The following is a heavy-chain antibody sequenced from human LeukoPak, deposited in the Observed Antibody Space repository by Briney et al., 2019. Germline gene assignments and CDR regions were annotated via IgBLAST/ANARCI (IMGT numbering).Heavy chain of an antibody. CDR1: GGSISSSSYY. D-gene: IGHD3-10*01. V-gene: IGHV4-39*07. CDR2: IYYSGST. Sequence: SETLTLTCTVSGGSISSSSYYWGRIPQPPGKGLEWIGSIYYSGSTYYNPSLNSRITISVDTSKNQFSLKLSSVTAADTAVYYCAGDSGPAATDAFDIWGQGTMVTVSS. CDR3: AGDSGPAATDAFDI. J-gene: IGHJ3*02.